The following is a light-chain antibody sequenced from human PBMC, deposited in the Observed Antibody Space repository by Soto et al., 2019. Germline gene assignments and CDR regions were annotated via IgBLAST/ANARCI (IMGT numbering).Light chain of an antibody. CDR3: SSYTSSSTLV. CDR1: SSDVGGYNY. CDR2: EVS. J-gene: IGLJ1*01. Sequence: QSALAQPASVSGSPGQAITISCTGTSSDVGGYNYVSWYQQHTGKAPKLMISEVSNRPSGVSKRFSGSKSGNMASLTISGLQDEDEADYYFSSYTSSSTLVFGTGTKLTVL. V-gene: IGLV2-14*01.